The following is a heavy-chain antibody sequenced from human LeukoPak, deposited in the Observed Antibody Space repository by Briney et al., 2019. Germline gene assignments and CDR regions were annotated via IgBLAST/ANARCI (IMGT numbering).Heavy chain of an antibody. CDR1: GFTLSSDW. Sequence: PGGSLRLSCAAPGFTLSSDWMHWVRQAPGKGLVWVSRIPRDGSTTAYADSVKGRFTICRDNAKSTLYLQMNSLRAEDTAVYYCARDGYYYNKTGYYAFDIWGQGTMVTVSS. J-gene: IGHJ3*02. CDR2: IPRDGSTT. D-gene: IGHD3-22*01. CDR3: ARDGYYYNKTGYYAFDI. V-gene: IGHV3-74*01.